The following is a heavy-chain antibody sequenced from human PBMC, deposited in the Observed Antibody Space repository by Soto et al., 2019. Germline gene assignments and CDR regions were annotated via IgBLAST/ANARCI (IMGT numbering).Heavy chain of an antibody. CDR3: AKDRDYGSDFDY. J-gene: IGHJ4*02. CDR1: GFTFSSYA. Sequence: PGGSLRLSCAASGFTFSSYAMSWVRQAPGKGLEWVSAISGSGGSTHYADSVKGRFTISRDISKNTLYLQMNSLRAEDTAVYYCAKDRDYGSDFDYWGQGTLVTVSS. V-gene: IGHV3-23*01. D-gene: IGHD4-17*01. CDR2: ISGSGGST.